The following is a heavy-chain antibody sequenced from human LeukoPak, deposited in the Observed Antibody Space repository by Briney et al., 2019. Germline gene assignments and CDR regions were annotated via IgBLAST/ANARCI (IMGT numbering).Heavy chain of an antibody. D-gene: IGHD3-16*02. CDR2: IYYTGST. CDR3: ARAGLGELSPRYDY. V-gene: IGHV4-59*01. J-gene: IGHJ4*02. Sequence: SETLSLTCSVSGGSISNYYWSWIRQPPGKGLEWIGYIYYTGSTSYNPSLKSRVTISIDTSKNQFSLKLSSVTAADTAVYYCARAGLGELSPRYDYWGQGTLVTVSS. CDR1: GGSISNYY.